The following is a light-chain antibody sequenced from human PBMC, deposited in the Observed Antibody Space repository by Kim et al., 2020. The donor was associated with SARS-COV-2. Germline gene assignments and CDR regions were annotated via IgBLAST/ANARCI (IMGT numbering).Light chain of an antibody. J-gene: IGLJ3*02. CDR1: NCEGKH. Sequence: VARGQAARVTCGGENCEGKHVHWYQRKAGQAPMLVIYRDSGRPAEIPARFSGSNSGNTATLTVSKAQAADEADYYCQMWDNNTWVFGAGAQLTVL. CDR3: QMWDNNTWV. V-gene: IGLV3-9*01. CDR2: RDS.